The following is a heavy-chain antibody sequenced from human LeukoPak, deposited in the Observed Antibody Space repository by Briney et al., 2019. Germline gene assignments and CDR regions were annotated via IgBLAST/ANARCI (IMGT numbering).Heavy chain of an antibody. Sequence: GGSLRLSCAASGFTFGISAMYWVRQAPGKGLEWVAVISYDGRNKHYTDSAKGRFTISRDNFTNTLFLQMNSLRVEDTAVYYCARDTPIWSYMDVWGKGTTVTVSS. D-gene: IGHD3-3*01. V-gene: IGHV3-30*04. CDR1: GFTFGISA. J-gene: IGHJ6*03. CDR3: ARDTPIWSYMDV. CDR2: ISYDGRNK.